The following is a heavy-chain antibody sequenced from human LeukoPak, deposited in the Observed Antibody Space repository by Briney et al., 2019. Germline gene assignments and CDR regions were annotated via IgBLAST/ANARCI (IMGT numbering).Heavy chain of an antibody. V-gene: IGHV3-49*03. J-gene: IGHJ6*03. CDR3: TRASSSTWSYYYYYMDV. CDR1: GFTFGDYA. Sequence: SGGSLRLSCTASGFTFGDYAMSWFRQAPGKGLEWVGFIRSKAYGGTTEYAASVKGRFTISRDDSKSIAYLQMNSLKTEDTAVYYCTRASSSTWSYYYYYMDVWGKGTTVTISS. D-gene: IGHD6-13*01. CDR2: IRSKAYGGTT.